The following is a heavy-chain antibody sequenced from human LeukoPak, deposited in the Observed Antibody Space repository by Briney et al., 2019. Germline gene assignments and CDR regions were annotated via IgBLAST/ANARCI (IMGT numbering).Heavy chain of an antibody. CDR1: GFTFSSYW. V-gene: IGHV3-74*03. Sequence: GGSLRLSCAASGFTFSSYWMHWVRQVPGKGLVWVSRIKSDGSSATYADSVKGRFTISGDNAKNTLYLQMDSLRAEDTAVYYCTFSFWSGYSDFWGQGTLVTVSS. CDR2: IKSDGSSA. D-gene: IGHD3-3*01. J-gene: IGHJ4*02. CDR3: TFSFWSGYSDF.